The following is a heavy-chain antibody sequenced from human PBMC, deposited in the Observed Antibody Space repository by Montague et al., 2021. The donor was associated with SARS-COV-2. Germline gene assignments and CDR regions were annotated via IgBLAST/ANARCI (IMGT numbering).Heavy chain of an antibody. CDR1: GASISSYH. Sequence: SETLSLTCTVSGASISSYHWSWIRQPPGRGPQWIGYISHSGSTYYNPSLKSRLTISVDTSKNHFTLRLSSVTAADTAVYFCAKFWHTQLPRGTLYGGLDPWGQGTPVTVSS. J-gene: IGHJ5*01. D-gene: IGHD2-2*01. CDR2: ISHSGST. V-gene: IGHV4-59*01. CDR3: AKFWHTQLPRGTLYGGLDP.